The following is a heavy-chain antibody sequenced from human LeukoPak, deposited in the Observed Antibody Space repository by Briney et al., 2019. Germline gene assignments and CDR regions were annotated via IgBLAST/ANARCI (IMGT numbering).Heavy chain of an antibody. J-gene: IGHJ4*02. Sequence: SETLSLTCTVSGGSISTSHYWGWIRQPPGKGLDWIGSIDYSGSTYYNPSLKSRVTISVDTSKNQFSLKLSSVTAADTAVYYXAXXIITGTARGVFDXWGQGTLVTXSS. CDR2: IDYSGST. D-gene: IGHD1-20*01. CDR1: GGSISTSHY. V-gene: IGHV4-39*01. CDR3: AXXIITGTARGVFDX.